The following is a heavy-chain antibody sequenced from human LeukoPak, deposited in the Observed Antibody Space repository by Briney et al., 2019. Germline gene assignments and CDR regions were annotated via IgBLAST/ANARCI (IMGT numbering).Heavy chain of an antibody. CDR3: ARTPYEGGWFDP. CDR1: GGSISSYY. CDR2: IYYSGST. Sequence: SETLSLTCTVSGGSISSYYWSWIRQPPGKGLEWIGYIYYSGSTNYNPSLKSRVTMSVDTSKNQFSLKLSSVTAANTAVYYCARTPYEGGWFDPWGQGTLVTVSS. V-gene: IGHV4-59*01. J-gene: IGHJ5*02. D-gene: IGHD3-16*01.